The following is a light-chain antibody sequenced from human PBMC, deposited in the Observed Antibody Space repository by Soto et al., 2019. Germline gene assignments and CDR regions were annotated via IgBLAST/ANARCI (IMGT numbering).Light chain of an antibody. V-gene: IGKV3-20*01. CDR2: GAS. J-gene: IGKJ1*01. CDR3: QQYGSSGT. Sequence: VMTQSPLSLPVTLGQPATLSCRASQSISSNLAWFQQKPGQAPRLLIYGASNRATGIPDRFSGSGSGTDFTLTISRLEPEDFAVYYCQQYGSSGTFGQGTKVDIK. CDR1: QSISSN.